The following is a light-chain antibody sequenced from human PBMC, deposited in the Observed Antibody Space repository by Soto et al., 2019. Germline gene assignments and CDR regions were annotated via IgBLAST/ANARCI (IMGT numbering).Light chain of an antibody. CDR1: QSVSRSY. V-gene: IGKV3-20*01. CDR3: QAYATSPPN. CDR2: GAS. Sequence: EIVLTQSPGTLSLSPGERATLSCRASQSVSRSYLAWYQQKLGQPPRLLIYGASNRATGIPGRFSGSGPGTGFTLAIGRLEPEDFAVDYCQAYATSPPNFGRETKVEIK. J-gene: IGKJ4*01.